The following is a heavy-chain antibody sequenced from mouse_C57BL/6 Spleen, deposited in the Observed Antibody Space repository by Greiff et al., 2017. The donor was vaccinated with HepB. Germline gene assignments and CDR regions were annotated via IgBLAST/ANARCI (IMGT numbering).Heavy chain of an antibody. V-gene: IGHV1-55*01. CDR1: GYTFTSYW. CDR2: IYPGSGST. CDR3: ARTVYYYGSSGAMDY. Sequence: QVQLQQPGAELVKPGASVKMSCKASGYTFTSYWITWVKQRPGQGLEWIGDIYPGSGSTNYNEKFKSKATLTVDTSSSTAYMQLSSLTSEDSAVYDCARTVYYYGSSGAMDYWGQGTSVTVSS. J-gene: IGHJ4*01. D-gene: IGHD1-1*01.